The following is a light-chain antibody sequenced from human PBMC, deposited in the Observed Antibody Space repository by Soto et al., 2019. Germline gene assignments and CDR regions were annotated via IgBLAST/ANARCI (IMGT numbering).Light chain of an antibody. V-gene: IGKV1-39*01. CDR2: AAS. Sequence: DIQMTQSPSSLSASVGDRVTITCRASQSISSYLNWYQQKPGKAPKLLIYAASSLQSGVPSRFSGSGSGTDFTLTISSLQPEHFATYYCQQSYSTPLPFGQGTKLQL. J-gene: IGKJ2*01. CDR1: QSISSY. CDR3: QQSYSTPLP.